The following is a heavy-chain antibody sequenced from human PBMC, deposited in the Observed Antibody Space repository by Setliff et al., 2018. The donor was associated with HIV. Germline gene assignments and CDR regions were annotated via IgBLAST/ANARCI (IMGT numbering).Heavy chain of an antibody. J-gene: IGHJ4*02. CDR3: ARLGPSIDPRWLQYFDY. Sequence: SETLSLTCAVSDYSISSGYYWGWIRQPPGKGLEWIGSIYHSGSTYYNPSLKSRVTISVDTSKNQFSLKLNSVTAADTAVYYCARLGPSIDPRWLQYFDYWGQGTLVTVSS. D-gene: IGHD5-12*01. CDR1: DYSISSGYY. V-gene: IGHV4-38-2*01. CDR2: IYHSGST.